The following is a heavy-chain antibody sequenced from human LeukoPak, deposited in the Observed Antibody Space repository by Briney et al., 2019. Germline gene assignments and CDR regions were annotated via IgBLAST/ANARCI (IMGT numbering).Heavy chain of an antibody. CDR1: GFTVSSSY. CDR2: IYSGGST. D-gene: IGHD3-22*01. CDR3: ATEGQYYDSSGYPAWTFDS. V-gene: IGHV3-66*02. J-gene: IGHJ4*02. Sequence: GGSLRLSCAASGFTVSSSYMSWVRQAPGKGLEWVSVIYSGGSTYYADSVKGRFTISRDNSKNTLYLQMNSLRAEDTAVYYCATEGQYYDSSGYPAWTFDSWGQGTLVTVSS.